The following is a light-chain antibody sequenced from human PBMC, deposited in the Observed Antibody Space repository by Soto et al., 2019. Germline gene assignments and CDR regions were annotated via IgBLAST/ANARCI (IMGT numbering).Light chain of an antibody. CDR2: DAF. CDR1: QSINDN. Sequence: EIVTTQSPATLSVSPGERATLSCRASQSINDNLAWYQQKPGQAPRLLIYDAFNRATGIPARFSGGGSGTNFTLTISSLEPEDFAVYYCHQISNWPWTFGQGTKWIS. CDR3: HQISNWPWT. V-gene: IGKV3-11*01. J-gene: IGKJ1*01.